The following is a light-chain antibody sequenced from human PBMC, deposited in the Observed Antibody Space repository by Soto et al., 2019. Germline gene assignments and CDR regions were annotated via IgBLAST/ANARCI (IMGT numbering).Light chain of an antibody. CDR2: DAS. V-gene: IGKV1-33*01. J-gene: IGKJ2*01. CDR3: QQYDNLAFYT. Sequence: DIQMTQSPSSLSASVGDRLTITCQASQDISNYLNWYRQKPGKAPKLMIYDASNLETGVPSRFSGSGSGTDFTFTISSLQPEDIATYYCQQYDNLAFYTFGQGTKLEIK. CDR1: QDISNY.